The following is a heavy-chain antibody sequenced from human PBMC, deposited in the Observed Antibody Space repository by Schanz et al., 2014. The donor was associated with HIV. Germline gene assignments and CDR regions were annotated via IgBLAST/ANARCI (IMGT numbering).Heavy chain of an antibody. CDR1: GFTFSSYG. CDR3: ARSPSFGLDV. Sequence: VQLVESGGGVVQPGRSLRLSCAVSGFTFSSYGMHWVRQAPGKGLEWISKVSSASSFIYYADSVRGRFTVSRDNAKNSLYLQMNSLRDEDTAVYYCARSPSFGLDVWGQGTTVTVSS. V-gene: IGHV3-48*02. CDR2: VSSASSFI. J-gene: IGHJ6*02.